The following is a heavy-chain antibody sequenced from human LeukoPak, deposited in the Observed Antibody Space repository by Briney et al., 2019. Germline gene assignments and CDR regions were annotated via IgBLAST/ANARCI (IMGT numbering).Heavy chain of an antibody. CDR1: GESFNGYY. J-gene: IGHJ6*03. Sequence: SSETLSLTCAVNGESFNGYYWTWIRQSPGKGLVWIGEVNDIGHTNYNESLKSRVTISIDTSKKQFSLKLSPVTAADTAVYYCARGEGNDYVWGSYYYYLDVWGKGTTVTVSS. CDR2: VNDIGHT. D-gene: IGHD3-16*01. CDR3: ARGEGNDYVWGSYYYYLDV. V-gene: IGHV4-34*01.